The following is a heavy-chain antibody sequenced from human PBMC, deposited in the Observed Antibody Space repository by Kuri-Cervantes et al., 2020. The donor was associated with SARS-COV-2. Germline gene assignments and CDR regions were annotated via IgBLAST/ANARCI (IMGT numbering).Heavy chain of an antibody. J-gene: IGHJ5*02. CDR1: GYSFTSYW. CDR3: ARRRYCSGGSCYTENNNWFDP. V-gene: IGHV5-51*01. CDR2: IYPGDSDT. D-gene: IGHD2-15*01. Sequence: GESLKISCKGSGYSFTSYWIGWVRQMPGKGLEWMGIIYPGDSDTGYSPSFQGQVTISADKSISTAYLQWSSLKASDTAMYYCARRRYCSGGSCYTENNNWFDPWGQGTLVTVSS.